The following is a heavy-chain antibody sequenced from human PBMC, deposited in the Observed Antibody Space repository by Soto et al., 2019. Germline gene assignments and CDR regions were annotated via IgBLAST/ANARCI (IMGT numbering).Heavy chain of an antibody. V-gene: IGHV3-48*04. CDR2: IFASSTTI. CDR1: GFTFGSYS. D-gene: IGHD3-9*01. CDR3: ARDRDWAFDY. J-gene: IGHJ4*02. Sequence: EVQLVESGGGLVQPGGSLRLSCVASGFTFGSYSMVWVRQAPGKGLEWVSYIFASSTTIYYADSVKGRFTVSRDNAQNSLALLMNSLRVEDTAVYYCARDRDWAFDYWGQGTLVTVSS.